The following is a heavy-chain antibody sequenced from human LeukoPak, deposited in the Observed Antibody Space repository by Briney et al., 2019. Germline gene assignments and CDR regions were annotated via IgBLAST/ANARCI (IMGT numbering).Heavy chain of an antibody. J-gene: IGHJ6*02. V-gene: IGHV4-59*01. D-gene: IGHD1-26*01. Sequence: SETLSLTCTVSGGSISSYYWSWIRQPPGKGLEWIGYMYYSGSTNYNPSLKSRVTISVDTSKNQFSLKLSSVTAADTAVYYCARGVGSPTPDYYYYYYGMDVWGQGTTVTVSS. CDR2: MYYSGST. CDR1: GGSISSYY. CDR3: ARGVGSPTPDYYYYYYGMDV.